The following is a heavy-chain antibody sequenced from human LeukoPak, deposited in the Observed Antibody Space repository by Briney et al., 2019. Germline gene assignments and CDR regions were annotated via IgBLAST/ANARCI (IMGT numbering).Heavy chain of an antibody. CDR3: ARDETPGDYGFDY. V-gene: IGHV1-69*04. CDR1: GGTFSSYA. Sequence: ASVKVSCKASGGTFSSYAISWVRQAPGQGLEWMGRIVPIFGIANYAQKFQGRVTITADKSTSTAYMELSSLRSEDTAVYYCARDETPGDYGFDYWGQGTLVTVSS. D-gene: IGHD4-17*01. J-gene: IGHJ4*02. CDR2: IVPIFGIA.